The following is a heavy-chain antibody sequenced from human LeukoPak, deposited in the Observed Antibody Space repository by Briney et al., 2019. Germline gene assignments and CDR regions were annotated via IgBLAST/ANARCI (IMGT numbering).Heavy chain of an antibody. D-gene: IGHD1-26*01. J-gene: IGHJ2*01. CDR3: VTTWGAHYWYFDL. CDR1: GFTFSSYD. V-gene: IGHV3-48*03. Sequence: GGSLRLSCAASGFTFSSYDMNWVRQAPGKGLEWVSYISPSSTRIDYAASVRGRFTISRDNAKRSLYLQMSSLRAEDTAVYYCVTTWGAHYWYFDLWGRGALVTVSS. CDR2: ISPSSTRI.